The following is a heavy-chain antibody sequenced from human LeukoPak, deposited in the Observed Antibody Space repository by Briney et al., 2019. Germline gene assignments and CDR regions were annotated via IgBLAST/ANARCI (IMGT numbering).Heavy chain of an antibody. J-gene: IGHJ4*02. CDR1: GLTFSSYA. Sequence: GGSLRPSCAASGLTFSSYAMHWVRQAPGKGLEYVSAISSNGGSTYYANSVKGRFTISRDNSKNTLYLQMGSLRAEDMAVYYCARGVAAAGTFDYWGQGTLVTVSS. D-gene: IGHD6-13*01. V-gene: IGHV3-64*01. CDR3: ARGVAAAGTFDY. CDR2: ISSNGGST.